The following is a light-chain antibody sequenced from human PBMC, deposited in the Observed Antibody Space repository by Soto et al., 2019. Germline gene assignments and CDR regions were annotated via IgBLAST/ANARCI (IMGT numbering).Light chain of an antibody. CDR2: AAS. CDR1: ESINRH. CDR3: QQSYSTLAVT. Sequence: DIQMTQSPSSLSASVGDRVTITCRASESINRHLNWYQQKPGKAPMLLIYAASSLQNGVASRFSGSGSGTDFTLTISNRQPEDFGTYCCQQSYSTLAVTFGQGARLGIK. V-gene: IGKV1-39*01. J-gene: IGKJ5*01.